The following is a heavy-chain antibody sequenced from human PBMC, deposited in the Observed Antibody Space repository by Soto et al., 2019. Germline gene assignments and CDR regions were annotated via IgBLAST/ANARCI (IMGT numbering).Heavy chain of an antibody. CDR2: IIPIFGTA. V-gene: IGHV1-69*13. J-gene: IGHJ5*02. CDR1: GGTFSSYA. CDR3: ARDYYYDSSGVHWFDP. Sequence: ASVKVSCKASGGTFSSYAISWVRQAPGQGLEWMGGIIPIFGTANYAQKFQGRVTITADESTSTAYMELSSLRSEDTAVYYCARDYYYDSSGVHWFDPWGQGTLVTVSS. D-gene: IGHD3-22*01.